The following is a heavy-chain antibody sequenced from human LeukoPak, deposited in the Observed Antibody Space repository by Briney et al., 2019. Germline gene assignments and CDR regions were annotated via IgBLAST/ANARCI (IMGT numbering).Heavy chain of an antibody. D-gene: IGHD6-19*01. CDR2: MNPNSGNT. V-gene: IGHV1-8*01. CDR1: GYTFTSYD. J-gene: IGHJ4*02. CDR3: ARDSISSGWYIRDDY. Sequence: GASVKVSCKASGYTFTSYDINWVRQATGQGLEWMGWMNPNSGNTGYAQKFQGRVTMTRNTPISTAYMELRSLRSDDTAVYYCARDSISSGWYIRDDYWGQGTLVTVSS.